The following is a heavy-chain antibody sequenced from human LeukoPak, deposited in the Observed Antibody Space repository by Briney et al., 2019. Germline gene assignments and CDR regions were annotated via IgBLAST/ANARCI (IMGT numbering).Heavy chain of an antibody. CDR1: GGSISSGGYS. V-gene: IGHV4-30-2*01. CDR3: ARDGPPGGSSGYYYSYFDY. Sequence: SQTLSLTCAVSGGSISSGGYSWSWIRQPPGKGLEWIGYIYHSGSTYYNPSPKSRVTISDDRSENQFSLKLSSVTAADTAVYYCARDGPPGGSSGYYYSYFDYWGQGTLVTVSS. CDR2: IYHSGST. J-gene: IGHJ4*02. D-gene: IGHD3-22*01.